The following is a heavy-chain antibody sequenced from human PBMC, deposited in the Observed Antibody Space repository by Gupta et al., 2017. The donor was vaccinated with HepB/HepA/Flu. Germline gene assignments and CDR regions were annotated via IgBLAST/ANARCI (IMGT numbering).Heavy chain of an antibody. V-gene: IGHV3-33*01. D-gene: IGHD3-3*01. CDR3: ARGTIFGGVIPDYMDV. CDR1: GFTFSSYG. CDR2: IWYDGSNK. J-gene: IGHJ6*03. Sequence: QVQLVESGGGVVQPGRSLRLSCAASGFTFSSYGMHWVRQAPGKGLEWVAVIWYDGSNKYYADSGKGRFTISRDNSKNTRDLQMNSLRAEETAVYYCARGTIFGGVIPDYMDVWGKGTTVTVYS.